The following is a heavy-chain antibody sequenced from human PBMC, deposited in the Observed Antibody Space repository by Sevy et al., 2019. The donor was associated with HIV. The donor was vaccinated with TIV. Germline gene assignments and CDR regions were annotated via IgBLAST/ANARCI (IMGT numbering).Heavy chain of an antibody. CDR3: AREAGSRAYGDYVPGGYYYYMDV. Sequence: GGSLRLSCAASGFTFSSYSMNWVRQAPGKGLEWVSSISSSSSYIYYADSVKGRFTISRDNAKNSRYLQMNSLRAEDTAVYYCAREAGSRAYGDYVPGGYYYYMDVWGKGTTVTVSS. V-gene: IGHV3-21*01. D-gene: IGHD4-17*01. CDR1: GFTFSSYS. CDR2: ISSSSSYI. J-gene: IGHJ6*03.